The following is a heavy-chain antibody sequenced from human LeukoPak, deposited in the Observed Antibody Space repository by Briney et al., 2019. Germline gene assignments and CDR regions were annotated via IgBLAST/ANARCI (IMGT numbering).Heavy chain of an antibody. CDR1: GDSISSGGYY. CDR2: IYYSGTT. V-gene: IGHV4-31*03. J-gene: IGHJ4*02. CDR3: ARDGSGYALFDY. Sequence: SQTLSLTCSVSGDSISSGGYYWSWLRQVPGKGLEWIGYIYYSGTTYYNPSLKSRVSISVDTSNNHFSLKLSSVTAADTAVYYCARDGSGYALFDYWGPGALVTVSS. D-gene: IGHD5-12*01.